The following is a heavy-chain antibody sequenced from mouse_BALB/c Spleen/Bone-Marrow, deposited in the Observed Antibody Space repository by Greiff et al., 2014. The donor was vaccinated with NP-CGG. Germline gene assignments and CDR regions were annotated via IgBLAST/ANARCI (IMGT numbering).Heavy chain of an antibody. D-gene: IGHD1-1*01. CDR2: ISNGGSYT. CDR1: GFTFSDYY. J-gene: IGHJ1*01. Sequence: EVHLVESGGGLMKPGGSLKLSCAASGFTFSDYYMYWVRQTPEKRLEWVATISNGGSYTYYPDSVKGRFTISRDNDKNNLYLRMSSLKSEDTAMYYCARDSLYYYGSSYGYFDVWGAGTTVTVSS. V-gene: IGHV5-4*02. CDR3: ARDSLYYYGSSYGYFDV.